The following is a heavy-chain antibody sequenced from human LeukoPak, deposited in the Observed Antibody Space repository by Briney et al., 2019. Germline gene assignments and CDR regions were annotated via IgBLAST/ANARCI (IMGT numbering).Heavy chain of an antibody. Sequence: GGSLRLFCAASGFTVSSNYMSWIRQAPGKGLEWVSYISSSSSTIYYADSVKGRFTISRDNAKNSLYLQMNSLRAEDTAVYYCARASSSWYGNDAFDIWGQGTMVTVSS. J-gene: IGHJ3*02. CDR3: ARASSSWYGNDAFDI. CDR1: GFTVSSNY. D-gene: IGHD6-13*01. V-gene: IGHV3-11*01. CDR2: ISSSSSTI.